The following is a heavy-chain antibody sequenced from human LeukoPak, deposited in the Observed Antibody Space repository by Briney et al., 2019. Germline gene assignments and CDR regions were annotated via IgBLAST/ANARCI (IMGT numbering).Heavy chain of an antibody. Sequence: GGSLRLSCAASGFTFSSYAMHWVRQAPGKGLEWVAVISYGGSNKYYADSVKGRFTISRDNSKNTLYLQMNSLRGEDTAVYYCAKDSLRERIVGSTTRGVNDYWGQGTLVTVSS. CDR3: AKDSLRERIVGSTTRGVNDY. D-gene: IGHD1-26*01. CDR2: ISYGGSNK. V-gene: IGHV3-30*04. CDR1: GFTFSSYA. J-gene: IGHJ4*02.